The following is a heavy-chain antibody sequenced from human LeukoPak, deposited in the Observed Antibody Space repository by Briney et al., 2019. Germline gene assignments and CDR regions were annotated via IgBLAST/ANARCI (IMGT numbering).Heavy chain of an antibody. CDR1: GGSVSSGSYY. J-gene: IGHJ4*01. D-gene: IGHD3-10*01. V-gene: IGHV4-61*01. CDR2: IYYSGST. CDR3: GKDRGGGPPPNNVFIF. Sequence: PSETLSLTCTVSGGSVSSGSYYWSWIRQPPGKGLEWIGYIYYSGSTNYNPSLKSRVTISVDTSKNQFSLKLSSVTAADTAVYYWGKDRGGGPPPNNVFIFWGQG.